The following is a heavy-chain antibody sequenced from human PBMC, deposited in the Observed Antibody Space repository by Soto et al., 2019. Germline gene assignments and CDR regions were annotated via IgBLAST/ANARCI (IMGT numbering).Heavy chain of an antibody. Sequence: EVHLVEAGGGLVKPGESLTLSCAASGFTFGSFTLNWVRQAPGKGLEWVSSISSSSAYIYYAESVKGRFTISRDNARSTLYLQMNSLRLDDTAVYFCARDGLTFGGDWGQGTLVAVCS. J-gene: IGHJ4*02. V-gene: IGHV3-21*06. CDR2: ISSSSAYI. CDR3: ARDGLTFGGD. D-gene: IGHD3-16*01. CDR1: GFTFGSFT.